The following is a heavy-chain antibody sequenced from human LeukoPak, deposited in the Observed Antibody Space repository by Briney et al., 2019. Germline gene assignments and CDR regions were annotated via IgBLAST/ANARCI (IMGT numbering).Heavy chain of an antibody. CDR3: AREPVTGSVY. CDR1: GFTFSSYA. J-gene: IGHJ4*02. D-gene: IGHD4-17*01. V-gene: IGHV3-23*01. CDR2: ISGSGGST. Sequence: PGGSLRLSCAASGFTFSSYAMSWVRQAPGKGLEWVSAISGSGGSTYYADSVKGRFIVSRDNAKNSLYLQMNSLRGEDTAVYYCAREPVTGSVYWGQGTLVTVSS.